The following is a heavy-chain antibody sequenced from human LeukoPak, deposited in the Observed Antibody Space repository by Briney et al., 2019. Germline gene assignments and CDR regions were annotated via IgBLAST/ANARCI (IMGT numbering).Heavy chain of an antibody. Sequence: GGSLRLSCAASGFTFSSYGMHWVRQAPGKGLEWVAVIWYDGSNKYCADSVKGRFTISRDNSKNTLYLQMNSLRAEDTAVYYCAREGMYYDILTGDYGMDVWGQGTTVTVSS. CDR1: GFTFSSYG. J-gene: IGHJ6*02. CDR2: IWYDGSNK. D-gene: IGHD3-9*01. V-gene: IGHV3-33*01. CDR3: AREGMYYDILTGDYGMDV.